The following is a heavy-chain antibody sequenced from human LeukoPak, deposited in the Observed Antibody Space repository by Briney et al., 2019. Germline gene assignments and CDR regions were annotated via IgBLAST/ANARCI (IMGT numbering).Heavy chain of an antibody. CDR1: GFTFSSYG. Sequence: GGSLRRSCAASGFTFSSYGMHWVRQAPGKGLEWVAFIRYDGSNKYYADSVKGRFTISRDNSKNTLYLQMNSLRAEDTAVYYCARIITMIVVVGGYWGQGTLVTVSS. D-gene: IGHD3-22*01. V-gene: IGHV3-30*02. J-gene: IGHJ4*02. CDR2: IRYDGSNK. CDR3: ARIITMIVVVGGY.